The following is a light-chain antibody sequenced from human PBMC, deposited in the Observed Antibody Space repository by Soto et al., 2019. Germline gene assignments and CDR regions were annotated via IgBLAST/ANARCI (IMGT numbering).Light chain of an antibody. CDR1: SNDVGGYNY. J-gene: IGLJ1*01. Sequence: QSALTQPASVSGSPGQSITISCTGTSNDVGGYNYVSWYQQHPGKAPKLMIYDVTSRPSGVSYRFSGSKSGNTASPTISGLQAEDEADYYCSSYTSTNTRYVFGAGTKVTVL. CDR2: DVT. CDR3: SSYTSTNTRYV. V-gene: IGLV2-14*01.